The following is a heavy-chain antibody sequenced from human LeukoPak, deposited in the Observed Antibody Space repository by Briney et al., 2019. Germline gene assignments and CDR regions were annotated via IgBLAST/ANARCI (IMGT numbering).Heavy chain of an antibody. D-gene: IGHD1-26*01. Sequence: SETLSLTRTVSGGSISSYYWSWIRQPAGEGLEWIGRIYPSGSTNYNPSLKSRVTMSIHTSKNQFSLKLTSVTAADTAIYYCARMYSGTYGGIDYWGQGILVTVSS. CDR3: ARMYSGTYGGIDY. CDR2: IYPSGST. J-gene: IGHJ4*02. V-gene: IGHV4-4*07. CDR1: GGSISSYY.